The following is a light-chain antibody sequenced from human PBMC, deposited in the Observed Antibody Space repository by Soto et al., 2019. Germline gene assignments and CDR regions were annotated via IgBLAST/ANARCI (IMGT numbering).Light chain of an antibody. J-gene: IGKJ1*01. Sequence: DIQMTQSPSSLSTSVGGRVTITCRASQSISTYLNWYQQKPGKAPKLLIYAASSLQSGVPSRFSGSGSGTDFTLTISSLLPEDFATYFCQQSYSYPWTLGQGTKVEIK. V-gene: IGKV1-39*01. CDR3: QQSYSYPWT. CDR2: AAS. CDR1: QSISTY.